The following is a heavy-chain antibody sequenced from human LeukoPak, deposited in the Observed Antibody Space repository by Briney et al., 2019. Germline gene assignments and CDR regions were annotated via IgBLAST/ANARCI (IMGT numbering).Heavy chain of an antibody. J-gene: IGHJ4*02. D-gene: IGHD3-10*01. V-gene: IGHV3-21*04. CDR3: ARGISRYYYGSGRQSHPN. CDR2: ISSSSSYI. Sequence: GGSLRLSCAASGFTFSSYSMNWVRQAPGKGLEWVSSISSSSSYIYYADSVKGRFTISRDNAKNSLYLQMNSLRAEDTAVYYCARGISRYYYGSGRQSHPNWGQGTLVTVSS. CDR1: GFTFSSYS.